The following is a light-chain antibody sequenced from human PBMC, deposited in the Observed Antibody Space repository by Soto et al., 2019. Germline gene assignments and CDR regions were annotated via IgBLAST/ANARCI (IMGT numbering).Light chain of an antibody. V-gene: IGLV2-14*01. J-gene: IGLJ1*01. CDR1: RYDVGGYNY. CDR2: EVT. Sequence: QSALTQTPSVSGSPGQSVTMSCTGTRYDVGGYNYVSWYQHHPGRAPKLIIYEVTNRPSGVSNRFSGSKSGNTASLTISGLRTEDEADYYCSSYTSSSTLYVFATGTKLTVL. CDR3: SSYTSSSTLYV.